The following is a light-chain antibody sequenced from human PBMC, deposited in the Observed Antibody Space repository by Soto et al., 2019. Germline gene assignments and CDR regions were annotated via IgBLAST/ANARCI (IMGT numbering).Light chain of an antibody. CDR3: QQTYRIPYT. V-gene: IGKV1-39*01. CDR2: AAS. J-gene: IGKJ2*01. Sequence: DIQMTQFPSSLSASVGDRVTITCRASQSISNYLNWYRQRPGKAPELLIFAASTLQRVAPSRFSGSESGSDFTLTISSLQPEDFATYYCQQTYRIPYTFGQGSNLDIK. CDR1: QSISNY.